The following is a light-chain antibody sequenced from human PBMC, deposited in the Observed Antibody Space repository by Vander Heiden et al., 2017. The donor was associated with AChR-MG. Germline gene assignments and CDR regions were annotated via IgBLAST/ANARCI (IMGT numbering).Light chain of an antibody. Sequence: DIQMTQSPSSLSASVGDTVNITCRASQSISNYLNWYQQKPEKAPKVLMFGASSLQRGVPLRFNGSGSGTDFTLTITRLQAEDFASYYCQQRHTIPYTFGHGTKVDL. CDR1: QSISNY. V-gene: IGKV1-39*01. CDR2: GAS. CDR3: QQRHTIPYT. J-gene: IGKJ3*01.